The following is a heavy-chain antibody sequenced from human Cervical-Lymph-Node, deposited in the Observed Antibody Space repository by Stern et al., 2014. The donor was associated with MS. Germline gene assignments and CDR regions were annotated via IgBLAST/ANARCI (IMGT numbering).Heavy chain of an antibody. CDR2: ISSSTSTL. Sequence: EVQLVESGGGLVQPGGSLRLSYAASGFTFSSYSMNWVRQAPGKGLECISYISSSTSTLHYADSVKGRFIISRDNAQNSLYLQMNSLRAEDTAVYYCARTMVRGWGMDVWGQGTTVTVSS. CDR3: ARTMVRGWGMDV. V-gene: IGHV3-48*01. D-gene: IGHD3-10*01. J-gene: IGHJ6*02. CDR1: GFTFSSYS.